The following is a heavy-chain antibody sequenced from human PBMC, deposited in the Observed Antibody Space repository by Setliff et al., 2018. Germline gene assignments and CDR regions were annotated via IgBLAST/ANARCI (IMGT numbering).Heavy chain of an antibody. CDR3: IDGRNRAWGVY. CDR2: IKPDGSEK. D-gene: IGHD7-27*01. V-gene: IGHV3-7*01. CDR1: GFTFSSNW. Sequence: GGSLRLSCAASGFTFSSNWMSWVRQVPGKGLEWVANIKPDGSEKYYVDSVKGRFTISRDNAENTLYLQMNSLRPDDTAVYYCIDGRNRAWGVYWGQGTLVTVSS. J-gene: IGHJ4*02.